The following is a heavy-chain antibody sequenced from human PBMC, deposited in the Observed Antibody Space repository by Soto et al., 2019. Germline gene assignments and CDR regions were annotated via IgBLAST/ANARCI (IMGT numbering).Heavy chain of an antibody. D-gene: IGHD3-3*01. J-gene: IGHJ6*02. CDR3: AREEWTNRRPYLYSGMDV. CDR2: INDDGDRT. V-gene: IGHV3-23*01. CDR1: GFTFSIYA. Sequence: EVQLLESGGGLVQPGGSLKLSCAVSGFTFSIYAMCWVRQAPGKGLEWVSGINDDGDRTYYPDSVKGRCTLSRASSKNTLYLQMNSLRAEDTAVYYCAREEWTNRRPYLYSGMDVWGQGTTVTVSS.